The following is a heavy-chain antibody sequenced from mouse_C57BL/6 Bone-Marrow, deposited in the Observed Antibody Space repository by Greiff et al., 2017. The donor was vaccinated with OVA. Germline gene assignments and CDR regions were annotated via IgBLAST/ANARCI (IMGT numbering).Heavy chain of an antibody. J-gene: IGHJ3*01. CDR1: GFTFSSYA. V-gene: IGHV5-4*01. Sequence: EVKLVESGGGLVKPGGSLKLSCAASGFTFSSYAMSWVRQTPEKRLERVATISDGGSYTYYPDNVKGRFTISRDNAKNNLYLQMSHLKSEDTAMYYCARDDYDGFGFAYWGQGTLVTVSA. CDR2: ISDGGSYT. CDR3: ARDDYDGFGFAY. D-gene: IGHD2-4*01.